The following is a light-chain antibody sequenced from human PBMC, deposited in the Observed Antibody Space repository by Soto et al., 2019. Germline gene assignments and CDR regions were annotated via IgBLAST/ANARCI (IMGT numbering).Light chain of an antibody. V-gene: IGLV2-23*03. CDR2: EGS. J-gene: IGLJ2*01. CDR1: SSDVGSYNL. CDR3: CSYAGTSTFVI. Sequence: QSALTQPASVSGSPGQSITISCTGTSSDVGSYNLVSWYQQHPGKAPKLMIYEGSKRPSGVFNRFSGSKSGNTASLTISGLQAEDEANYYCCSYAGTSTFVIFGGGTKLTVL.